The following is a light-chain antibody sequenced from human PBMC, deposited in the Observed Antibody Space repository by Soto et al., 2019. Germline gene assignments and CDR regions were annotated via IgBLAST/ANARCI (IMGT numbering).Light chain of an antibody. CDR3: QQRSNWPGYT. V-gene: IGKV3D-11*01. CDR2: DAS. CDR1: QGVSSY. J-gene: IGKJ2*01. Sequence: EIVLTQSPATLSLSPGERATLSCRASQGVSSYLAWYQQKPGQAPRLLIYDASNRATGIPARFSGSGPGTDFTLTISSLEPEDFAVYFCQQRSNWPGYTFGQGTKLEIK.